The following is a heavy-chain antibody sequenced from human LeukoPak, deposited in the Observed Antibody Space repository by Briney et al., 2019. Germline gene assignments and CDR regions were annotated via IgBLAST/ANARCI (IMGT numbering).Heavy chain of an antibody. V-gene: IGHV3-23*01. Sequence: SGGSLRLSCAASGFTFSTYAMNWVRQAPRKGLEWVSVISGSGGSTYYADSVKGRFTISRDNSKNTMYLQMNSLRAEDTAVYYCAKDGGPYYYGSGSYLRRARAGAFDIWGQGTMVTVSS. CDR2: ISGSGGST. D-gene: IGHD3-10*01. CDR3: AKDGGPYYYGSGSYLRRARAGAFDI. J-gene: IGHJ3*02. CDR1: GFTFSTYA.